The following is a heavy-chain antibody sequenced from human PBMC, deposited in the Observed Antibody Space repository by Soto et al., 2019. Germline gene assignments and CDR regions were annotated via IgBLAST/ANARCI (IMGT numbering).Heavy chain of an antibody. Sequence: PLETLSLTCTVSGGSISSYYWSWIRQPPGKGLEWIGYIYYSGSTNYNPSLKSRVTISVDTSKNQFSLKLSSVTAADTAVYYCARVARMVRGVNWFDPWGQGTLVTVSS. J-gene: IGHJ5*02. CDR2: IYYSGST. CDR1: GGSISSYY. V-gene: IGHV4-59*08. D-gene: IGHD3-10*01. CDR3: ARVARMVRGVNWFDP.